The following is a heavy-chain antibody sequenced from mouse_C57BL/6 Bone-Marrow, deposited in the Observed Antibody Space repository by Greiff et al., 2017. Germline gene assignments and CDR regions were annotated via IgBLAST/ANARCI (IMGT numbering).Heavy chain of an antibody. D-gene: IGHD5-5*01. J-gene: IGHJ3*01. CDR3: ARRAVYLFAY. Sequence: EVQLQQSGPELVKPGASVKIPCKASGYTFTDYNMDWVKQSHGKSLEWIGWINPNNGDTNYNQKFKGKATLTVDTSSSTAYMELRRLTSEDTAVYCSARRAVYLFAYWGQGTLVTVSA. V-gene: IGHV1-18*01. CDR1: GYTFTDYN. CDR2: INPNNGDT.